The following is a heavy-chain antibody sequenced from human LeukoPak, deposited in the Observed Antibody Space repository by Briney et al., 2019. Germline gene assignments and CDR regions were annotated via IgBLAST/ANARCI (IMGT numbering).Heavy chain of an antibody. CDR2: ISSSSSYI. CDR3: ARQETYYYDSSGYYFDY. J-gene: IGHJ4*02. V-gene: IGHV3-21*01. Sequence: GGSLRLSCAASGFTFSSYSMSWVRQAPGKGLEWVSSISSSSSYIYYADSVKGRFTISRDNAKNSLYLQMNSLRAEDTAVYYCARQETYYYDSSGYYFDYWGQGTLVTVSS. D-gene: IGHD3-22*01. CDR1: GFTFSSYS.